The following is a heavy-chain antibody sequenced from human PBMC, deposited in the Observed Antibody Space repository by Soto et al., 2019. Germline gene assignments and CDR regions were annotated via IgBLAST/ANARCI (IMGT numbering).Heavy chain of an antibody. CDR1: GYTFTSYY. CDR3: ARPYDSSGYYSDYYYYGMDV. V-gene: IGHV1-46*01. D-gene: IGHD3-22*01. CDR2: INPSGGST. Sequence: ASVKVSCTASGYTFTSYYMHWVRLAHGQGLEWMGIINPSGGSTSYAQKFQGRVTITADESTSTAYMELSSLRSEDTAVYYCARPYDSSGYYSDYYYYGMDVWGQGTTVTVSS. J-gene: IGHJ6*02.